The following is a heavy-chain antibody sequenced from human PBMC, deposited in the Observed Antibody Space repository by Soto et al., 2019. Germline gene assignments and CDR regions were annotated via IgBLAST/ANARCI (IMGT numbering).Heavy chain of an antibody. CDR2: IYHSGTT. CDR1: GDSISSGYY. V-gene: IGHV4-38-2*01. J-gene: IGHJ4*02. D-gene: IGHD3-22*01. Sequence: SETLSLTCAVSGDSISSGYYWAWIRQPPGKGLVWIGSIYHSGTTYYNPSLKSRVTMSVDTSKNQFSLKLSSVTAADTAVYYCARMVYYDSSGYYGFSAGYFDYWGQGTLVTVSS. CDR3: ARMVYYDSSGYYGFSAGYFDY.